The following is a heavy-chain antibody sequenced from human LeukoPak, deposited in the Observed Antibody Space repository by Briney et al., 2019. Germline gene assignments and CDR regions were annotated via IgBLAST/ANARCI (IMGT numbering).Heavy chain of an antibody. CDR3: ARPSSPSYYYYMDV. J-gene: IGHJ6*03. V-gene: IGHV1-18*01. Sequence: AASVKVSCKASGYTFTSYGISWVRQAPGQGLEWMGWISAYNGNTNYAQKLQGRVTMTTDTSTSTAYMELRSLRSDDTAVYYCARPSSPSYYYYMDVWGKGTTVTVSS. D-gene: IGHD6-6*01. CDR1: GYTFTSYG. CDR2: ISAYNGNT.